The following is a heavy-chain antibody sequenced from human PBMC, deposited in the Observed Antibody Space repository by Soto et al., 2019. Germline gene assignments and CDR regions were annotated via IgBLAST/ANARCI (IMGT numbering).Heavy chain of an antibody. CDR1: GASVSSNSAA. CDR3: ARTSGWFDY. CDR2: TYSRSKWYN. V-gene: IGHV6-1*01. D-gene: IGHD6-19*01. J-gene: IGHJ4*02. Sequence: SPTLSLTCAISGASVSSNSAAWNSIKQSPSRGLVWLGRTYSRSKWYNEYAVSVKGRITINPDTSKNQFSLQLNSVTPEDTAVYYCARTSGWFDYWGRGTLVTVSS.